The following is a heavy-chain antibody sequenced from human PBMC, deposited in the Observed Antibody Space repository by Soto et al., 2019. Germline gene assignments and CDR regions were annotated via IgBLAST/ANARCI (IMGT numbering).Heavy chain of an antibody. D-gene: IGHD4-17*01. CDR3: ARVPTVVTPPI. CDR2: IIPILGIA. J-gene: IGHJ4*02. V-gene: IGHV1-69*02. CDR1: GGTFSSYT. Sequence: QVQLVQSGAEVKKPGSSVKVSCKASGGTFSSYTISWVRQAPGQGLEWRGRIIPILGIANYAQKFQGRVTSTADKATSTAYMALGSRRSVDTAVYYCARVPTVVTPPIWGQGTLVTVSS.